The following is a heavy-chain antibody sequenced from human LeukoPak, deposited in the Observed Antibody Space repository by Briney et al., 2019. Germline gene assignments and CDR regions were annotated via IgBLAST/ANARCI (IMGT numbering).Heavy chain of an antibody. CDR1: GFIFSRDS. CDR2: ISHDSGVR. CDR3: ARASGPFDY. J-gene: IGHJ4*02. V-gene: IGHV3-48*01. Sequence: PGGSLRLSCEASGFIFSRDSMNWVRQAPGKGLEWISYISHDSGVRYYADSVRGRFTISRGNAKNTLYLQMNSLRAEDTAVYYCARASGPFDYWGQGTLVTVSS.